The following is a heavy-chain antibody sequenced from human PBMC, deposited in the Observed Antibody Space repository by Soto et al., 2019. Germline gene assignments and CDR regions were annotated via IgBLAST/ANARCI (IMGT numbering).Heavy chain of an antibody. CDR2: IYHFGSI. J-gene: IGHJ6*02. CDR1: GASVSGGGYS. D-gene: IGHD1-26*01. Sequence: HLQESGSGLVKPLETLTLTCAVSGASVSGGGYSWNWIRQSPGKGLEWIGYIYHFGSIYYNSSLKVRLTISVDRSKIQFSLKMNYVTAAAPAVYFCSAGSETVDGTTYYYYGLDVGGLGTTVTVSS. V-gene: IGHV4-30-2*06. CDR3: SAGSETVDGTTYYYYGLDV.